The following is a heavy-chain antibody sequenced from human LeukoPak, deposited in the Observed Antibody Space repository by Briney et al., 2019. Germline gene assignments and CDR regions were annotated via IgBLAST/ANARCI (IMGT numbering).Heavy chain of an antibody. Sequence: GESLKISCKGSGYSFTSYWMHWVRQAPGKGLVWVSRINSDGSSTSYADSVKGRFTISRDNAKNTLYLQMNSLRAEDTAVYYCARDLDDSSGQNYWGQGTLVTVSS. CDR3: ARDLDDSSGQNY. V-gene: IGHV3-74*01. CDR2: INSDGSST. J-gene: IGHJ4*02. D-gene: IGHD3-22*01. CDR1: GYSFTSYW.